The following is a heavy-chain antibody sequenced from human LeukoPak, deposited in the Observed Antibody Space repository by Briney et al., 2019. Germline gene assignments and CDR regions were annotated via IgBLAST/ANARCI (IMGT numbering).Heavy chain of an antibody. CDR2: INQEGSEQ. CDR1: GFTFNTFW. D-gene: IGHD3-3*01. J-gene: IGHJ4*02. V-gene: IGHV3-7*01. Sequence: PGGSLRLSCAASGFTFNTFWMSWVRQAPGKGLEWVANINQEGSEQYYVDSVKGRFTISRDNAKNTLSLRMHSLRVEDTAIYYCARDFLLFGVVVPNDFWGQGTMVAVSS. CDR3: ARDFLLFGVVVPNDF.